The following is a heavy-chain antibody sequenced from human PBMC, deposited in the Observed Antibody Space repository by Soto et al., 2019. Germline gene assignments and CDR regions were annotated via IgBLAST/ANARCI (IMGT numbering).Heavy chain of an antibody. CDR2: ISYDGSNK. Sequence: GGSLRLSCAASGFTFSSYGMHWVRQAPGKGLEWVAVISYDGSNKYYADSVKGRFTISRDNSKNTLYLQMNSLRAEDTAVYYCANLGSFGGPDDCGGDCYLVRNAFDIWGQGTMVTVSS. D-gene: IGHD2-21*02. J-gene: IGHJ3*02. V-gene: IGHV3-30*18. CDR3: ANLGSFGGPDDCGGDCYLVRNAFDI. CDR1: GFTFSSYG.